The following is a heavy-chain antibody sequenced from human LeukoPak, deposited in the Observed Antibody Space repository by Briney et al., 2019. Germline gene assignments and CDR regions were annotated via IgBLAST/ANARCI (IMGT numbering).Heavy chain of an antibody. V-gene: IGHV4-34*01. CDR2: VTHSGIT. CDR1: GGSLSGYY. D-gene: IGHD4-17*01. CDR3: VRIYGDYSDFAY. Sequence: SETLSLTCAVSGGSLSGYYWSWIRQPPGKGLEWIGEVTHSGITNYNPSLKSRVTISEDTSKSQFSLKLSSVTAADTAVYYCVRIYGDYSDFAYWGQGSPVTVSS. J-gene: IGHJ4*02.